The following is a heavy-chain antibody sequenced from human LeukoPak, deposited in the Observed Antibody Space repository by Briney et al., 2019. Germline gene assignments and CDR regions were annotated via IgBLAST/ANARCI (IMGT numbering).Heavy chain of an antibody. CDR2: IIPIFGTA. Sequence: SVKVSCKASGGTFSSYAISGVRQAPGQGLEWMGGIIPIFGTANYAQKFQGRVTMTRDTSTSTVYMELSSLRSEDTAVYYCARAEAGSAARSKIVVVTYWFDPWGQGTLVTVSS. V-gene: IGHV1-69*05. CDR3: ARAEAGSAARSKIVVVTYWFDP. D-gene: IGHD3-22*01. CDR1: GGTFSSYA. J-gene: IGHJ5*02.